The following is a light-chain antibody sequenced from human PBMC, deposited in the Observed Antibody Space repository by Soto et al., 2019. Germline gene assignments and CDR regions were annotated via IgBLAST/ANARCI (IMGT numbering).Light chain of an antibody. V-gene: IGKV3-15*01. CDR2: GAS. CDR1: RRGGSSN. J-gene: IGKJ1*01. Sequence: IVLSPSQVTLSMSPGACPTLSGRGSRRGGSSNLAWYQQKPGQAPRLLIFGASNRATGIPARFSGSGSGTDFTLTISSLQSADFAVYYCQQYSTRPWTFGQGTKVDI. CDR3: QQYSTRPWT.